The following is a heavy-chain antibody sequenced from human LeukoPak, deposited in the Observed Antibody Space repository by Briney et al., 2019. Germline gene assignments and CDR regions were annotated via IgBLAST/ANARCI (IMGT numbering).Heavy chain of an antibody. J-gene: IGHJ4*02. Sequence: PGGSLRLSCAASGFTFSSYAMNWVRQAPAKGLEYVSSISYNGGSTYYANSVKGRFTISRDNAKNTLYLQMGSLRAEDMAVYYCARLAGGSYSDYWGQGTLVTVSS. D-gene: IGHD1-26*01. CDR3: ARLAGGSYSDY. CDR1: GFTFSSYA. V-gene: IGHV3-64*01. CDR2: ISYNGGST.